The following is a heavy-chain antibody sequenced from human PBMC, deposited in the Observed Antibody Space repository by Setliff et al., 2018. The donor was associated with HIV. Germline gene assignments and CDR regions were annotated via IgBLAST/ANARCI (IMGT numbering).Heavy chain of an antibody. CDR2: IFYTGST. J-gene: IGHJ6*03. CDR1: GGSISGHY. CDR3: VRGYCSSTTCYDDYYYMDV. Sequence: TSETLSLTCTVSGGSISGHYWSWIRQPPGKGLEWIAYIFYTGSTNYNPFLRSRVTISVDTSKNQFFLKLSSVTAADTAVYYCVRGYCSSTTCYDDYYYMDVWGKGSTVTVSS. V-gene: IGHV4-59*11. D-gene: IGHD2-2*01.